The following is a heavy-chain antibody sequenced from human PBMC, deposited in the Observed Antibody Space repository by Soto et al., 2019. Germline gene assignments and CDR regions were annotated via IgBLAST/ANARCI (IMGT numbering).Heavy chain of an antibody. CDR3: ARPGYYYGSGSYLFDY. D-gene: IGHD3-10*01. Sequence: QVQLQQWGAGLLKPSETLSLTCAVYGGSFSGYYWSWIRQSPGKGLEWIGEINHSGSTNYNPSLKSRVTISVDTSKNQFSLKLSSVTAADTAVYYCARPGYYYGSGSYLFDYWGQGTLVTVSS. CDR2: INHSGST. CDR1: GGSFSGYY. V-gene: IGHV4-34*01. J-gene: IGHJ4*02.